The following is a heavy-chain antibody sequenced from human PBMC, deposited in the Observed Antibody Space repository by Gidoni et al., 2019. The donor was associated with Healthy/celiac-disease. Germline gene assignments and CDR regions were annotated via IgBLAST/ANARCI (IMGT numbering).Heavy chain of an antibody. V-gene: IGHV4-34*01. CDR2: INHSGST. CDR3: ARGGRAVAGPQPYYYYYYGMDV. CDR1: GGSFSGYY. Sequence: QVQLQQWGAGLLKPSETLSLPCAVYGGSFSGYYWSWIRQPPGKGLEWIGEINHSGSTNYNPSLKSRVTISVDTSKNQFSLKLSSVTAADTAVYYCARGGRAVAGPQPYYYYYYGMDVWGQGTTVTVSS. J-gene: IGHJ6*02. D-gene: IGHD6-19*01.